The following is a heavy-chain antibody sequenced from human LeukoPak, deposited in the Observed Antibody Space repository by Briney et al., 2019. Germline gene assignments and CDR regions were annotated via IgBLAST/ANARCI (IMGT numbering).Heavy chain of an antibody. CDR2: ISYTGTT. J-gene: IGHJ5*02. Sequence: PSHTLSLTGTVSGDSISKYYWSWIGQPPGRGLDWIGYISYTGTTTYTPSLMTRVTITSDTPKNQFSLKLTSVTAADTAVYYCARHFGSAKNWFDPWGQGTLVTVSS. D-gene: IGHD3-16*01. CDR3: ARHFGSAKNWFDP. V-gene: IGHV4-59*08. CDR1: GDSISKYY.